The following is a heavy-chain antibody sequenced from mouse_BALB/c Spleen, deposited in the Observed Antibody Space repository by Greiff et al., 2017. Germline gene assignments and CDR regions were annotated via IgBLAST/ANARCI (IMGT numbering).Heavy chain of an antibody. CDR1: GYTFTSYT. J-gene: IGHJ4*01. D-gene: IGHD2-14*01. CDR3: AREYYGYDEDAMDY. V-gene: IGHV1-4*01. CDR2: INPSSGYT. Sequence: QVQLQQSGAELVRPGASVKMSCKASGYTFTSYTMHWVKQRPGQGLEWIGYINPSSGYTNYNQKFKDKATLTADKSSSTAYMQLSSLTSEDSAVYFCAREYYGYDEDAMDYWGQGTSVTVSS.